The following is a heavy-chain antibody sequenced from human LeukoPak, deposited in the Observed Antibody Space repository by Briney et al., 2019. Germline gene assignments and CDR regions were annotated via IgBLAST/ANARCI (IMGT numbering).Heavy chain of an antibody. CDR2: ISSSSSYM. Sequence: PGGSLRLSCAASGFTFSNYAMHWVRQAPGKGLEWASSISSSSSYMYYADSMRGRFTISRDSAQNSLYLQMNGLKAEDTAVYYCARDSGLLPIVTYYFDSWGQGTLVTVSS. J-gene: IGHJ4*02. D-gene: IGHD3-22*01. CDR3: ARDSGLLPIVTYYFDS. V-gene: IGHV3-21*01. CDR1: GFTFSNYA.